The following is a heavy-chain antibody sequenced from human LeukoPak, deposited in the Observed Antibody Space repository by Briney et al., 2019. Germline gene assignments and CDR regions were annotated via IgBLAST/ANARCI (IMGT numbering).Heavy chain of an antibody. CDR1: GGSFSGYY. D-gene: IGHD6-6*01. CDR3: ARGRYSSSSHDY. CDR2: INHSGST. V-gene: IGHV4-34*01. J-gene: IGHJ4*02. Sequence: SETLSLTCAVYGGSFSGYYWSWIRQPPEKGLEWIGEINHSGSTNYNPSLKSRVTISVDTSKNQFSLKLSSVTAADTAVYYCARGRYSSSSHDYWGQGTLVTVSS.